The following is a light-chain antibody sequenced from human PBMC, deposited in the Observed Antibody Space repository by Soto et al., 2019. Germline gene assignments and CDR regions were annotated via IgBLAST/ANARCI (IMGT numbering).Light chain of an antibody. J-gene: IGLJ1*01. CDR3: SSYAGSNSYV. Sequence: QSALTQPPSASGSPGQSVTISCTGTSSDVGGYNDVSWYQQHPGKAPKLMIYEVSKRPSGVPDRFSGSKSGNTASLTVSGLLAEDEVDYYCSSYAGSNSYVFGTGTQLTVL. CDR1: SSDVGGYND. V-gene: IGLV2-8*01. CDR2: EVS.